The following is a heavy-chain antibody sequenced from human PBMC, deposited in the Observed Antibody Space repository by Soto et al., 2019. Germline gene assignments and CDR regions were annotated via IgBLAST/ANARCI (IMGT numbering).Heavy chain of an antibody. CDR2: VDWDDDK. V-gene: IGHV2-70*12. CDR3: ARRAAYSRSYFFDY. J-gene: IGHJ4*02. D-gene: IGHD6-6*01. Sequence: SGPTLVNPTQTLTLTCTFSGFSLRTSGMCVSWIRQPPGKALEWLALVDWDDDKYYNTSLRTRLTISRDTSKNQVILTMTNMDPVDTATYYCARRAAYSRSYFFDYWGQGSLVTVSS. CDR1: GFSLRTSGMC.